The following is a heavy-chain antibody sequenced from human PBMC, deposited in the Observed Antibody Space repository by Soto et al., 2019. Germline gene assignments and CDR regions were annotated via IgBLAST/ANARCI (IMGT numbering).Heavy chain of an antibody. CDR1: GGTFSIYA. V-gene: IGHV1-69*13. CDR3: ARDTNYGYSSGWYADYGMDV. CDR2: IIPIFGTA. D-gene: IGHD6-19*01. Sequence: SVKVSCKTSGGTFSIYAISWVRQAPGQGLEWMGGIIPIFGTANYAQKFQGRVTTTADESTSTAYMELSSLRSEDTAVYYCARDTNYGYSSGWYADYGMDVWGQGTTVTVSS. J-gene: IGHJ6*02.